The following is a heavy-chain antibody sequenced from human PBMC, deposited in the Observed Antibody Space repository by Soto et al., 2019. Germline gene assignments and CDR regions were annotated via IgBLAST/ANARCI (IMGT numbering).Heavy chain of an antibody. CDR1: GFTFSNAW. CDR2: IKSKTDGGTT. D-gene: IGHD5-12*01. J-gene: IGHJ6*03. V-gene: IGHV3-15*01. Sequence: EVQLVESGGGLVKPGGSLRLSCAASGFTFSNAWMSWVRQAPGKGLEWVGSIKSKTDGGTTDYAAPVKGRFTISRDDSKNTLYLQMNSLKTEDTAVYYCTTDLGADSGYDHYYYYMDVWGKGTTVTVSS. CDR3: TTDLGADSGYDHYYYYMDV.